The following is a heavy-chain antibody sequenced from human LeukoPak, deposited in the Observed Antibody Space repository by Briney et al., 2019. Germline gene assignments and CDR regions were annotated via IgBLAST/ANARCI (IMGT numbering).Heavy chain of an antibody. CDR3: AREIFGSGSYTDF. V-gene: IGHV3-33*01. J-gene: IGHJ4*02. D-gene: IGHD3-10*01. Sequence: GGSLRLSCAASGFAFNTYAMHWVRQAPGQGLEWVALIWHDGSHKFYSNSVRGQFTISRDNSKNTVSLQMNNLRPEDTAVYYCAREIFGSGSYTDFWGQGTLVTVSS. CDR2: IWHDGSHK. CDR1: GFAFNTYA.